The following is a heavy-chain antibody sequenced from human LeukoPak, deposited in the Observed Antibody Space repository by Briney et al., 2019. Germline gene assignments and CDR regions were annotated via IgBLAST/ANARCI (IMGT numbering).Heavy chain of an antibody. CDR2: ISSSGSTI. CDR1: GFTFSSYE. J-gene: IGHJ4*02. V-gene: IGHV3-48*03. CDR3: ARGGAQWLDTSALFDY. Sequence: GGSLRLSCAASGFTFSSYEMNWVRQAPGKGLEWVSYISSSGSTIYYADSVKGRFTISRDNAKNSLYLQMNSLRAEDTAVYYCARGGAQWLDTSALFDYWGQGTLVTVSS. D-gene: IGHD6-19*01.